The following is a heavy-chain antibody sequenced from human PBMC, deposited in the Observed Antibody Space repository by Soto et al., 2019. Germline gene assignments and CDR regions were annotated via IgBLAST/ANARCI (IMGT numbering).Heavy chain of an antibody. CDR2: IYYRGST. V-gene: IGHV4-39*01. Sequence: PSETLSLTCTVSGGFISSNFYYWGWIRQPPGKGLQWIGNIYYRGSTNYNPSLKSPVTISVDTSKNQFSLKLSSVTAADTAVYYCARHRYSYGVYYFDYWGQGTLVTVSS. D-gene: IGHD5-18*01. CDR1: GGFISSNFYY. J-gene: IGHJ4*02. CDR3: ARHRYSYGVYYFDY.